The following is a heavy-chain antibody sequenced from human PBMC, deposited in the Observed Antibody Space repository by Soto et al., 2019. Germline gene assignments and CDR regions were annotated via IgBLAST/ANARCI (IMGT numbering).Heavy chain of an antibody. D-gene: IGHD6-13*01. CDR2: IIPILGIA. CDR3: ARGGIAAANYDY. Sequence: QVQLVQSGAEVKKPGSSVKVSCKASGGTFSSYTISWVRQAPGQGLEWMGRIIPILGIANYAQKLQGRVTITADKSTSTAYMELSSLRSEDTAVYYCARGGIAAANYDYWGQRTLVTVSS. V-gene: IGHV1-69*02. CDR1: GGTFSSYT. J-gene: IGHJ4*02.